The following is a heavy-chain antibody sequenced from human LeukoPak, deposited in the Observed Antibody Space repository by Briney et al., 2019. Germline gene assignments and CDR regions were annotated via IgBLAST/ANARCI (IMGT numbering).Heavy chain of an antibody. CDR2: IYHSGST. D-gene: IGHD6-13*01. CDR1: GYSISSGYY. V-gene: IGHV4-38-2*01. CDR3: ARHSGMAAGDY. J-gene: IGHJ4*02. Sequence: SETLSLTCAVSGYSISSGYYWDWIRQPPGKGLEWIGTIYHSGSTYYNPSLKSRVTISVDTSKNQVSLKLSSVTAADTAVYYCARHSGMAAGDYWGQGTMVTVSS.